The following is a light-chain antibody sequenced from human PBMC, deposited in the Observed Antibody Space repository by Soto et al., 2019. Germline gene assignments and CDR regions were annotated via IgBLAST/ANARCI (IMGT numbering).Light chain of an antibody. J-gene: IGLJ1*01. Sequence: QSALTPPSSASGSPGQSITISCTGTSSDVGGYNYVSWYQHHPGKAPKLMIYEVNKWPSGVPDRFSGSKSGNTASLTVSGLQAEDEADYYCSSYAGSNNYVFGTGTKLTVL. CDR2: EVN. V-gene: IGLV2-8*01. CDR1: SSDVGGYNY. CDR3: SSYAGSNNYV.